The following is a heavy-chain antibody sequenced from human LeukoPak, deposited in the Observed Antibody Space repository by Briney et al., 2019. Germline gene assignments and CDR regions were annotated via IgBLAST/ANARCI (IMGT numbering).Heavy chain of an antibody. Sequence: ASVKLFCKASGYTFTSYGITWVRQAPGQGLEWMGWISAYNGNTNYAQKLQGRVTMTTDTSTSTAYMELRSLRSDDTAVHYCARARYGSGSYSQSFDYWGQGTLVTVSS. CDR2: ISAYNGNT. CDR3: ARARYGSGSYSQSFDY. V-gene: IGHV1-18*01. J-gene: IGHJ4*02. D-gene: IGHD3-10*01. CDR1: GYTFTSYG.